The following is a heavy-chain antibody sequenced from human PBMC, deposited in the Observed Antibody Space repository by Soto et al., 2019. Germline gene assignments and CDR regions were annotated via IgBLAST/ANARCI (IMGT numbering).Heavy chain of an antibody. J-gene: IGHJ4*02. CDR1: GDTFSFYS. D-gene: IGHD6-19*01. V-gene: IGHV1-69*04. Sequence: GASVKVSCKASGDTFSFYSINWVRQAPGLGLEWMGRVNPILSMSNYAQKFQGRVTITADKTTSTAYMELSSLRSEDTAVYYCARDGSAWDFDYWGQGTLVTVSS. CDR2: VNPILSMS. CDR3: ARDGSAWDFDY.